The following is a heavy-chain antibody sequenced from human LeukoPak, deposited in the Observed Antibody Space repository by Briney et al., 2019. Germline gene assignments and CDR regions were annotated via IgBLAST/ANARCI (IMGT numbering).Heavy chain of an antibody. CDR2: ISYDGSNK. J-gene: IGHJ4*02. D-gene: IGHD5-12*01. CDR1: GFTFSSYG. V-gene: IGHV3-30*18. Sequence: GRSLRLSCAASGFTFSSYGMHWVRQAPGKGLEWVAVISYDGSNKYYADSVKGRFTISRDNSKNTLYLQMNSLRADDTAVYYCANLNSGYDFVYPPYDYWGQGTLVTVSS. CDR3: ANLNSGYDFVYPPYDY.